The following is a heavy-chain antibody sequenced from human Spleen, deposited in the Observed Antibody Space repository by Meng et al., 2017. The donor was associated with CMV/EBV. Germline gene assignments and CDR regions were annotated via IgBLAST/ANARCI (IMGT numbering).Heavy chain of an antibody. CDR1: GFSFSDYF. Sequence: GESLKISCAASGFSFSDYFMIWIRQAPGMGLEWLSYISSSGNTIYYADSVKGRFTISRDSAKTSVYLQMNSLRDEDTAVYYCARENSEYQLLYYYYYGMDVWGQGTTVTVSS. CDR2: ISSSGNTI. D-gene: IGHD2-2*01. CDR3: ARENSEYQLLYYYYYGMDV. V-gene: IGHV3-11*04. J-gene: IGHJ6*02.